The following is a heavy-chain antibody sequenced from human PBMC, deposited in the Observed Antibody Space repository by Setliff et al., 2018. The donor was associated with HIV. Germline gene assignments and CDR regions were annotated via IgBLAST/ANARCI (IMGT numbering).Heavy chain of an antibody. Sequence: ASVKVSCKASGYTFTDYYIHWVQQAPGKGLEWMGRVDPEDGETVYAEKFQGRVTITADTSTDTAYMELSSLRSEDTAVYYCATLDYYGSQTYNLALHYWGQGTLVTVSS. D-gene: IGHD3-10*01. J-gene: IGHJ4*02. CDR1: GYTFTDYY. CDR2: VDPEDGET. V-gene: IGHV1-69-2*01. CDR3: ATLDYYGSQTYNLALHY.